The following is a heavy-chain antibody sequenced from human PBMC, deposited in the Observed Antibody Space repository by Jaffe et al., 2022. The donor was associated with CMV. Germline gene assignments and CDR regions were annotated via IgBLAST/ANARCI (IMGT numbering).Heavy chain of an antibody. CDR1: GYTFTGYY. Sequence: QVQLVQSGAEVKKPGASVKVSCKASGYTFTGYYMHWVRQAPGQGLEWMGWINPNSGGTNYAQKFQGRVTMTRDTSISTAYMELSRLRSDDTAVYYCARVRDGSGSYYTRIYYYGMDVWGQGTTVTVSS. CDR2: INPNSGGT. J-gene: IGHJ6*02. D-gene: IGHD3-10*01. CDR3: ARVRDGSGSYYTRIYYYGMDV. V-gene: IGHV1-2*02.